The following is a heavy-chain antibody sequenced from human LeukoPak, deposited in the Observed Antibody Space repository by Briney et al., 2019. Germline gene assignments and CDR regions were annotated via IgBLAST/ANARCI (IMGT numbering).Heavy chain of an antibody. J-gene: IGHJ3*02. Sequence: AGGSLRLSCAASGFTFSSYAISWVRQAPGKGLEWVSAISDSGGSTYYADSVKGRLTISRDNSKNTLYLQMNSLRAEDTAVYYCAKVDSSSWYVAFDMWGQGTMVTVPS. CDR2: ISDSGGST. D-gene: IGHD6-13*01. V-gene: IGHV3-23*01. CDR3: AKVDSSSWYVAFDM. CDR1: GFTFSSYA.